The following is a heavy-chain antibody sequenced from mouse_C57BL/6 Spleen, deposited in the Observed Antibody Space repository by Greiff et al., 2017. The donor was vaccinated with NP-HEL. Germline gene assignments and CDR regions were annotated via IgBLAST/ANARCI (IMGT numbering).Heavy chain of an antibody. Sequence: EVKLMESGEGLVKPGGSLKLSCAASGFTFSSYAMSWVRQTPEKRLEWVAYISSGGDYIYYADTVKGRFTISRDNARNTLYLQMSSLKSEDTAMYYCTRGGYGYEKAMDYWGQGTSVTVSS. CDR2: ISSGGDYI. V-gene: IGHV5-9-1*02. J-gene: IGHJ4*01. CDR1: GFTFSSYA. D-gene: IGHD2-2*01. CDR3: TRGGYGYEKAMDY.